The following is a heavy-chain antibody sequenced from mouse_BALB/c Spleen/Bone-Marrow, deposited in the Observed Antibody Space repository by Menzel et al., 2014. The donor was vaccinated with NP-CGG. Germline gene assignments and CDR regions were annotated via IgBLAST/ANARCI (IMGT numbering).Heavy chain of an antibody. J-gene: IGHJ2*01. V-gene: IGHV5-6*01. D-gene: IGHD3-2*02. CDR1: GFTFSGCG. CDR2: ISSGGSST. Sequence: EVQLVESGGDLVKPGGSLKLSCVASGFTFSGCGMSWVRQTPDKRLEWVATISSGGSSTYYPASVKGRFTISRDNAKSTLYLQMSSLNSEDTAMYYCTRRPLQANSYFDCWGQGTTLTVSS. CDR3: TRRPLQANSYFDC.